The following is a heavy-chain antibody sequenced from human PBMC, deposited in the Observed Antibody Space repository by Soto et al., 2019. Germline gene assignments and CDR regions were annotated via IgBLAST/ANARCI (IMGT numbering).Heavy chain of an antibody. CDR3: ARQGFGVLHGLVDV. Sequence: PSETLSLTCTVSGGSISSSSYYWGWIRQPPGKGLEWIGYISDIAYTSYNPSLKGRVSISVDTSKNQFSLTLTSVTAADTAVYYCARQGFGVLHGLVDVWGQGTTVTVSS. J-gene: IGHJ6*02. V-gene: IGHV4-61*05. CDR1: GGSISSSSYY. D-gene: IGHD3-10*01. CDR2: ISDIAYT.